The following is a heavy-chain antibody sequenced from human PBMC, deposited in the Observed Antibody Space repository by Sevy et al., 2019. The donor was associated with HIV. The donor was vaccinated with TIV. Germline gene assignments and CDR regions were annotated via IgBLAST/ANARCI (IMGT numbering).Heavy chain of an antibody. J-gene: IGHJ4*02. CDR3: ARDRGEQWLVYFDY. D-gene: IGHD6-19*01. CDR2: ISAYNGNT. V-gene: IGHV1-18*01. Sequence: ASVKVSCKASGYTFTSYGISWVRQAPGQGLEWMGWISAYNGNTNYAQKLQGRVTMTTDTSTSTAYMELRSLRSDDTAVYYGARDRGEQWLVYFDYWGQGTLVTVSS. CDR1: GYTFTSYG.